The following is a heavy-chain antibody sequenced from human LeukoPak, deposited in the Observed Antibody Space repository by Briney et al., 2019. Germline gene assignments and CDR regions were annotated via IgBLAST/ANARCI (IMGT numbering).Heavy chain of an antibody. J-gene: IGHJ4*02. D-gene: IGHD5-24*01. V-gene: IGHV1-3*01. Sequence: GASVKVSCKASGYTFTSNAMHWVRQAPGQRLEWMGWINAGNGNTKYSQNLQGRVTITRDTSANTAYMEMSSLRSEDTAVYYCAREIDRDDYNRFFDYWGRGTLVSVSS. CDR2: INAGNGNT. CDR3: AREIDRDDYNRFFDY. CDR1: GYTFTSNA.